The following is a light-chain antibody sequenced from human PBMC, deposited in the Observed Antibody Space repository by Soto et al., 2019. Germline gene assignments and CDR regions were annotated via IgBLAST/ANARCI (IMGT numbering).Light chain of an antibody. CDR3: CSYEGSNNYV. Sequence: QSVLTQPASVSGSPGQSITISCTGTSSDVGSYDLVSWYQRHPGKPPKLMIYEGTKRPSGISNRFSGSKPGNTASLTISGLQAEDETDYYCCSYEGSNNYVFGTGTKVTVL. J-gene: IGLJ1*01. CDR2: EGT. V-gene: IGLV2-23*01. CDR1: SSDVGSYDL.